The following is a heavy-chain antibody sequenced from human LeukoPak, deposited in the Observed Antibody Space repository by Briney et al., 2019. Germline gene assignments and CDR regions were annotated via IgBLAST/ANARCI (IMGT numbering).Heavy chain of an antibody. D-gene: IGHD1-26*01. V-gene: IGHV1-2*02. Sequence: GASVKVSCKASGYTFTDYYMEWVRQAPGQGRAWMGWSNPNSGGTNYAQKFQGRVTMTRDTAISTAYMELSRLRSDATAVYYCAREGPIVGATHLVDYWGQGTLVTVSS. CDR1: GYTFTDYY. CDR2: SNPNSGGT. CDR3: AREGPIVGATHLVDY. J-gene: IGHJ4*02.